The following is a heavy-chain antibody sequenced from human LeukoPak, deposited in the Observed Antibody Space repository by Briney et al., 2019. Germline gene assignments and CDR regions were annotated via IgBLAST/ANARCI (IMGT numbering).Heavy chain of an antibody. D-gene: IGHD2-21*02. CDR1: GFTFTTYA. CDR2: ISYDGSNK. V-gene: IGHV3-30-3*01. Sequence: GRSLRLSCAASGFTFTTYAIHWVRQAPGKGLEWVAAISYDGSNKYYADSVKGRFTISRDNSKNTLYLQMNSLRAEDTAVYYCARDLGFRFVVVTYGMDVWGQGTTVTVSS. J-gene: IGHJ6*02. CDR3: ARDLGFRFVVVTYGMDV.